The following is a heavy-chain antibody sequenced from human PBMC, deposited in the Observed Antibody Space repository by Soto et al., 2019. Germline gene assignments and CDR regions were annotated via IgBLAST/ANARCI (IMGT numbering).Heavy chain of an antibody. J-gene: IGHJ5*02. CDR1: GGPVSSYY. CDR3: ASGPNYRTEYCGIDSCDWFDT. D-gene: IGHD2-21*01. Sequence: PSETLSLTCTVSGGPVSSYYWTWIRQPPGKGLEWIGYIHYSGSTDYNPSLKSRVTISLDTSKNQFSLRLSSVTAADTAVYYCASGPNYRTEYCGIDSCDWFDTWAPGTLLTVSS. V-gene: IGHV4-59*02. CDR2: IHYSGST.